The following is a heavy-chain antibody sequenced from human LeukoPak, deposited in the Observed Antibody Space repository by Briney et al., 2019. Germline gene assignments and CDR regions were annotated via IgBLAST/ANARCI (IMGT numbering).Heavy chain of an antibody. CDR2: ISSSSSYI. CDR1: GFTFSSYS. CDR3: ARGIVARWRSEIEYYFDY. Sequence: GGSLRLSCAASGFTFSSYSMNWVRQAPGKGLEWVSSISSSSSYIYYADSVKGRFTISRDNAKNSLYLQMNSLRAEDTAVYYCARGIVARWRSEIEYYFDYWGQGTLVTVSS. V-gene: IGHV3-21*01. J-gene: IGHJ4*02. D-gene: IGHD6-6*01.